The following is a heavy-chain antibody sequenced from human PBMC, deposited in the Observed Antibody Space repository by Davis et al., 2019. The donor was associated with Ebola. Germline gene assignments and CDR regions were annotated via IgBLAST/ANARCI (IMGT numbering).Heavy chain of an antibody. CDR1: GYSFTSYW. Sequence: GESLKIPCKGSGYSFTSYWIGWVRQMPGKGLEWMGIIYPGDSDTRYSPPFQGQVTISADKSISTAYLQWSSLTASDTAMYYCARRDFWSGRDYWGQGTLVTVSS. CDR2: IYPGDSDT. D-gene: IGHD3-3*01. J-gene: IGHJ4*02. V-gene: IGHV5-51*01. CDR3: ARRDFWSGRDY.